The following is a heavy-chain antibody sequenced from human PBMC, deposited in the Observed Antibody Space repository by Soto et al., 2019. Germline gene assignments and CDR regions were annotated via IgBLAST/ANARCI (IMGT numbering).Heavy chain of an antibody. CDR2: IYTGGNT. CDR3: AKELRIPISCSYLYYGMDV. D-gene: IGHD3-16*01. V-gene: IGHV3-53*01. Sequence: GGSLRLSYAASGFNVSSTYMSWVRQTPGKGLEWVSVIYTGGNTIYADSVKGRFTTSRDNSKNTLYLQMNSLTAADTAVYYCAKELRIPISCSYLYYGMDVWGQGTTVTVSS. CDR1: GFNVSSTY. J-gene: IGHJ6*02.